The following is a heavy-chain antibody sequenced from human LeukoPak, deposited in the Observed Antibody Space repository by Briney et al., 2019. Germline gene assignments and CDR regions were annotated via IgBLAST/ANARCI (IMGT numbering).Heavy chain of an antibody. D-gene: IGHD3-10*01. Sequence: SGTLSLTCAVSGGSISSSNWWSWVRQPPGKGLEWIGEIYHSGSTNYNPSLKSRVTISVDKSKNQFSLKLSSVTAADTAVYYCARLRYYYGSGSYSPDYWGQGTLVTVSS. J-gene: IGHJ4*02. CDR1: GGSISSSNW. V-gene: IGHV4-4*02. CDR3: ARLRYYYGSGSYSPDY. CDR2: IYHSGST.